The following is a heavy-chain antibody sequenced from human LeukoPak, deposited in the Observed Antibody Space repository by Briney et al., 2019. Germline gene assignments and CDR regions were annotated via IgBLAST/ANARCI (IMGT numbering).Heavy chain of an antibody. CDR3: ARTPVPAASVGYYYYGMDV. V-gene: IGHV3-53*01. D-gene: IGHD2-2*01. CDR2: IYSGGST. J-gene: IGHJ6*02. CDR1: GFTVTSNY. Sequence: PGGSLRLSCAASGFTVTSNYMSWVRQAPGKGLEWVSVIYSGGSTYYADSVKGRFTISRDNSKNTLYLQMNSLRAEDTAVYYCARTPVPAASVGYYYYGMDVWGQGTLVTVSS.